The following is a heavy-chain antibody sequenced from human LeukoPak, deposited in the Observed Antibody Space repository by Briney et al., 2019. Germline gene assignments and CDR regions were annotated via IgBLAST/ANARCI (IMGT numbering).Heavy chain of an antibody. D-gene: IGHD2-2*01. CDR3: AKGEYQLLHFDY. Sequence: GGSLRLSCAASGFTFSSSTMNWVRQAPGKGLEWVSSISTSSIYIYYTDSLKGRFTISRDNSKNTLYLQMNSLRAEDTAVYYCAKGEYQLLHFDYWGQGTLVTVSS. CDR1: GFTFSSST. CDR2: ISTSSIYI. V-gene: IGHV3-21*04. J-gene: IGHJ4*02.